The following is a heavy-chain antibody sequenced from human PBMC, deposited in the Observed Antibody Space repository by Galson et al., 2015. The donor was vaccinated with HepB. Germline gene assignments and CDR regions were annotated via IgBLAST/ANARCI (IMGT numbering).Heavy chain of an antibody. V-gene: IGHV1-69*13. J-gene: IGHJ4*02. Sequence: SVKVSCKASGGTFSSYAISWVRQAPGQGLEWMGGIIPIFGTANYAQKFQGRVTITADESTSTAYMELSSLRSEDTAVYYCARSVTMIVRVSYYFDYWGQGTLVTVSS. CDR2: IIPIFGTA. CDR1: GGTFSSYA. CDR3: ARSVTMIVRVSYYFDY. D-gene: IGHD3-22*01.